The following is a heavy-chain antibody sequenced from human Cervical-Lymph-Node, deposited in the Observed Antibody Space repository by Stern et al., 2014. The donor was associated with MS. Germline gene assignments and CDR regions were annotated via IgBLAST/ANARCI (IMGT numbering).Heavy chain of an antibody. V-gene: IGHV3-21*01. CDR2: ITSSSDYI. CDR3: VFLETLMAVGY. CDR1: GFAFSSYT. Sequence: EDQLVESGGGLVKPGGSLRLSCVASGFAFSSYTMNWVRQAPGKGLEWVSFITSSSDYISYADSVKGRFTISRDNARNSPFLQMNSLTAEATAMYDCVFLETLMAVGYWGQGTLVTVSS. D-gene: IGHD5-18*01. J-gene: IGHJ4*02.